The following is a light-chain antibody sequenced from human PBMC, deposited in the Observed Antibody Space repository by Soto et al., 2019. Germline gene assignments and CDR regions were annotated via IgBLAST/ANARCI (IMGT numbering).Light chain of an antibody. CDR3: SSYTSSSTLV. CDR2: DVS. J-gene: IGLJ1*01. Sequence: QSVLTQPAPVSGSPGQSITISCTGTSSDVGGYNYVSWYQQHPGKAPKLMIYDVSNRPSGVSNRFSGSKSGNTASLTSSGLQAEDEADYYCSSYTSSSTLVFGTGTKVTVL. V-gene: IGLV2-14*01. CDR1: SSDVGGYNY.